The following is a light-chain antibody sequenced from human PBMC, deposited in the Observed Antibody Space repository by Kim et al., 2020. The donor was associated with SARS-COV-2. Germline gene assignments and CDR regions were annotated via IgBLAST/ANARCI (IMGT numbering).Light chain of an antibody. Sequence: EIVLTQSPATLSLSPGERATLSCRASQSVGSRLAWYRQKPGQAPRLLTDDASNRATGIPARFSGSGSGTDFTLTISSLEPEDFAVYYCQQRISWPLTFGQGTRLEIK. CDR2: DAS. V-gene: IGKV3-11*01. J-gene: IGKJ5*01. CDR1: QSVGSR. CDR3: QQRISWPLT.